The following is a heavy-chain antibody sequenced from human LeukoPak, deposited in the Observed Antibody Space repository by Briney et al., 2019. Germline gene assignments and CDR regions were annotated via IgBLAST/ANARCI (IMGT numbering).Heavy chain of an antibody. J-gene: IGHJ4*02. CDR2: ISYDGSNK. CDR3: AREYSGSYFDY. Sequence: GRSLRLSCAASGFTFSSYAMHWVRQAPGKGLEWVAVISYDGSNKYYADSVKGRFTISRDNSKNTLCLQMNSLRAEDTAVYYCAREYSGSYFDYWGQGTLVTVSS. D-gene: IGHD1-26*01. CDR1: GFTFSSYA. V-gene: IGHV3-30-3*01.